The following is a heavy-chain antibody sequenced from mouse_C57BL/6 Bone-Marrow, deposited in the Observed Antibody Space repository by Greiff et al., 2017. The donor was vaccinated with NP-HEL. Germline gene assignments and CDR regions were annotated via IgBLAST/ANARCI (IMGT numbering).Heavy chain of an antibody. CDR3: ARGYGNYYAMDY. Sequence: EVQLVESGGGLVKPGGSLKLSCAASGFTFSSYAMSWVRQTPEKRLEWVATISDGGSYTYYPDNVKGRFTISREDAKNNLYLHMSHVKSEDTAMYYCARGYGNYYAMDYWGQGTSVTVSS. CDR2: ISDGGSYT. J-gene: IGHJ4*01. CDR1: GFTFSSYA. V-gene: IGHV5-4*01. D-gene: IGHD2-10*02.